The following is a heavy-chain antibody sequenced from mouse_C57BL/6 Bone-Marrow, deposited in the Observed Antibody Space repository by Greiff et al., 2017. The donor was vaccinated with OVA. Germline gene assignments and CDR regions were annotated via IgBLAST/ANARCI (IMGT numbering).Heavy chain of an antibody. CDR2: IWTGGGT. CDR3: ARNYYGNWNWYFDV. V-gene: IGHV2-9-1*01. Sequence: VQLVESGPGLVAPSQSLSITCTVSGFSLTSYAISWVRQPPGKGLEWLGVIWTGGGTNYNSALKSRLSISKDNSKSQVFLKMNSLQTDDTARYYCARNYYGNWNWYFDVWGTGTTVTVSS. D-gene: IGHD2-1*01. J-gene: IGHJ1*03. CDR1: GFSLTSYA.